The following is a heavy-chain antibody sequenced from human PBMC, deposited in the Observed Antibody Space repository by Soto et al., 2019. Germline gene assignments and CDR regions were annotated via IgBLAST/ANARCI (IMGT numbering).Heavy chain of an antibody. CDR3: AKDLVGATDY. CDR2: ISYDGSNK. D-gene: IGHD1-26*01. CDR1: GFTFSSYG. V-gene: IGHV3-30*18. J-gene: IGHJ4*02. Sequence: GGSLRLSCPASGFTFSSYGMHWVRQAPGKGLEWVAVISYDGSNKYYADSVKGRFTISRDNSKNTLYLQMNSLRAEDTAVYYCAKDLVGATDYWGQGTLVTVSS.